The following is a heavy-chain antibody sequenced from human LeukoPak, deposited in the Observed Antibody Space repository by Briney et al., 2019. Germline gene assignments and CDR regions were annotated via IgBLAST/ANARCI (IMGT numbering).Heavy chain of an antibody. J-gene: IGHJ4*02. CDR2: ISAYNGNT. V-gene: IGHV1-18*01. D-gene: IGHD2-21*01. CDR1: GYTFTSYG. Sequence: GASVKVSCKASGYTFTSYGISWVRQAPGQGLEWMGWISAYNGNTNYAQKLQGRVTMTTDTSTSTAYMELSSLRSEDTAVYYCASLLLPSYYFDYWGQGTLVTVPS. CDR3: ASLLLPSYYFDY.